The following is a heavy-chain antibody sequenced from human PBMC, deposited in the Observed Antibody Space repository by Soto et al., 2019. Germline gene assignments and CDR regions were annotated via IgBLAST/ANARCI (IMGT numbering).Heavy chain of an antibody. V-gene: IGHV3-23*01. CDR3: AKDSLPPYSSGWYENWFVP. J-gene: IGHJ5*02. CDR1: GFTFSSYA. CDR2: ISGSGGST. Sequence: SLRLSCAASGFTFSSYAMIWVRQAPGKWLEWVSSISGSGGSTYYADSVKGRFTISRDNSKNTLYLQMNSLRAEDTAVYYCAKDSLPPYSSGWYENWFVPWGQGTLVTVSS. D-gene: IGHD6-19*01.